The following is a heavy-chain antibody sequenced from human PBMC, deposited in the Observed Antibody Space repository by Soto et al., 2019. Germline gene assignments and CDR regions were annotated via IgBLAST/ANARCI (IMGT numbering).Heavy chain of an antibody. Sequence: EVQLVESGGGLVQPGGSLRLSCAASGFTFSSYWMHWVRQAPGKGLVWVSRINSDGSSTSYADSVKGRFTISRDNAKNSLYLQMNSLRAEDTSVYYGARGPYDYIWGGGAFDIWGQGTMVTVSS. CDR3: ARGPYDYIWGGGAFDI. CDR2: INSDGSST. J-gene: IGHJ3*02. CDR1: GFTFSSYW. D-gene: IGHD3-16*01. V-gene: IGHV3-74*01.